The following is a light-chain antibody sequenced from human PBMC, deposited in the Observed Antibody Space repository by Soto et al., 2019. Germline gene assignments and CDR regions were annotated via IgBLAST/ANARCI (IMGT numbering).Light chain of an antibody. J-gene: IGLJ3*02. Sequence: QSALTQPPSASGSPGQSVTISCTGTSSDVGGYNYVSWYQQHPGKAPKLMIYEVTNRPSGVPDRFSGSKTGNTASLTVSGLQAEDEAHYFCSSYAGSNNWGVFGGGTKLTVL. V-gene: IGLV2-8*01. CDR1: SSDVGGYNY. CDR3: SSYAGSNNWGV. CDR2: EVT.